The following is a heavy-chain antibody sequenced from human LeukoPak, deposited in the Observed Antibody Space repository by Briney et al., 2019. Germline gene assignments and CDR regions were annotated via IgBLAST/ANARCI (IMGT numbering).Heavy chain of an antibody. CDR1: GFIFSSYV. Sequence: PGGSLRLSCAASGFIFSSYVMHWVRQAPGKGLEWVAFIRYDGSNKYYTDSVKGRFTISRDNSKNTLYLQMNSLRAEDTAVYYCAKGRGWEASYYYYYMDVWGKGTTVTISS. V-gene: IGHV3-30*02. J-gene: IGHJ6*03. D-gene: IGHD1-26*01. CDR2: IRYDGSNK. CDR3: AKGRGWEASYYYYYMDV.